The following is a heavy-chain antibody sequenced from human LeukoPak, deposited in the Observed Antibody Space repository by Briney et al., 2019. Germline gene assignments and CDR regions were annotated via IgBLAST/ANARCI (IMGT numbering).Heavy chain of an antibody. J-gene: IGHJ4*02. CDR3: ARGYQRPDY. CDR2: ISSSSNNI. CDR1: GFTFSTYT. D-gene: IGHD2-2*01. V-gene: IGHV3-21*01. Sequence: GGSLRLSCAASGFTFSTYTMNWVRQAPGKGLEWVSSISSSSNNINYADSVKGRFTISRDNAMNSVHLQMNSMRVEDTAVYYCARGYQRPDYWGQGTLITVSS.